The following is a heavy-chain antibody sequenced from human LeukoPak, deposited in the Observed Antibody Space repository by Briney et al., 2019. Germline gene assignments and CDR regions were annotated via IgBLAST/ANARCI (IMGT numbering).Heavy chain of an antibody. CDR2: IYYSGST. Sequence: PSETLSLTCTVSGGSISSSSYYWGWIRQSPGKGLEWIGSIYYSGSTYYNPSLKSRVTISVDTSKNQFSLKLSSVTAADTAVYYCARHGSSSLAYFDYWGQGTLVTVSS. D-gene: IGHD6-6*01. J-gene: IGHJ4*02. CDR1: GGSISSSSYY. CDR3: ARHGSSSLAYFDY. V-gene: IGHV4-39*01.